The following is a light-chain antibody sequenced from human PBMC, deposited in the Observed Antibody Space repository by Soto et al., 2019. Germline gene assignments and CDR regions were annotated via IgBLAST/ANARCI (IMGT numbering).Light chain of an antibody. J-gene: IGKJ3*01. V-gene: IGKV1-33*01. CDR3: QYCDYLPL. CDR2: GAS. CDR1: QNINNY. Sequence: DIQMTQSPSSLSASVGDRVTITCQASQNINNYLNWYQHKPGKAPKLLIYGASNLETGVPSRFSGSGSGTDFTFTISSLQPEDIATYYCQYCDYLPLFGPGTTVDFK.